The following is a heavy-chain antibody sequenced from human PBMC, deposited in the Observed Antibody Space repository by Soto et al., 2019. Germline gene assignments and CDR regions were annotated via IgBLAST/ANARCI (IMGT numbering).Heavy chain of an antibody. Sequence: QVQLQQWGAGLLKPSETLSLTCAVYGGSFSGYYWSWIRQPPGKGLEWIGEINHSGSTNYNPSLKSRVNISVDTSKNQFSMKLSSVTAADTGVYYCARVGFGSGWKGYWFDPWGQGTMVTVSS. CDR2: INHSGST. V-gene: IGHV4-34*01. CDR1: GGSFSGYY. CDR3: ARVGFGSGWKGYWFDP. D-gene: IGHD6-19*01. J-gene: IGHJ5*02.